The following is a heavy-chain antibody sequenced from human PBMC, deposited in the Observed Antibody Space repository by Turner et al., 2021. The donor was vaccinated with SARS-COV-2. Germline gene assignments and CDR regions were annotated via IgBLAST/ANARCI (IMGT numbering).Heavy chain of an antibody. Sequence: EVQVLESGGGLVQPGGSLRLSCAASGFTFGSYAMSWVRQEPGKVMEWVSAISGSGGSKYYADTVKGRFTISRDKSKNTLYLQMNSLRAEETDVYYCAKGTMYSSGWTDGWGQGTLVTVSS. V-gene: IGHV3-23*01. CDR2: ISGSGGSK. J-gene: IGHJ4*02. CDR1: GFTFGSYA. D-gene: IGHD6-19*01. CDR3: AKGTMYSSGWTDG.